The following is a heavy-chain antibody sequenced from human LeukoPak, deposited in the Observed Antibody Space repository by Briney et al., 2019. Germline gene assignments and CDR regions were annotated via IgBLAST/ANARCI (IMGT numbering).Heavy chain of an antibody. D-gene: IGHD6-13*01. CDR3: AKGGDYSKSPLAS. V-gene: IGHV3-23*01. J-gene: IGHJ4*02. CDR2: ISSSGGNT. CDR1: GFTFSSYA. Sequence: GGSLRLSCAASGFTFSSYAMSWVRQAPGKGLEWVSAISSSGGNTYYADSVKGRFTISRDNSKNTLYLQMNSLRAEDTAVYYCAKGGDYSKSPLASWGQGTLVTVSS.